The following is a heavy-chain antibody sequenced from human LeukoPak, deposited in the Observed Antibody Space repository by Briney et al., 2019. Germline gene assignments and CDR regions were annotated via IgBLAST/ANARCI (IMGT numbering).Heavy chain of an antibody. J-gene: IGHJ4*02. D-gene: IGHD6-13*01. CDR1: GFTFSSYG. Sequence: GGSLRLSCAASGFTFSSYGMHWVRQAPGKGLGWMAVMWYDGSNKYYADSVKGRFTISRDNAKNSLYLQMNSLRAEDTAVYYCARGAFAGGYFDYWGQGTLVTVSS. V-gene: IGHV3-33*01. CDR2: MWYDGSNK. CDR3: ARGAFAGGYFDY.